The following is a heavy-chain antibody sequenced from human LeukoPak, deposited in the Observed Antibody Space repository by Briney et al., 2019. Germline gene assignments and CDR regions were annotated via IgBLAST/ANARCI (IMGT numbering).Heavy chain of an antibody. CDR3: AIRRDGHNYRDY. CDR1: GGTFSSYA. J-gene: IGHJ4*02. CDR2: IIPIFGTA. Sequence: SVKVSCKASGGTFSSYAISWVRQAPGQGLEWMGGIIPIFGTANYAQKFQGRVTITTDESTSTAYMELSSLRSEDTAVYYCAIRRDGHNYRDYWGQGTLVTVSS. D-gene: IGHD5-24*01. V-gene: IGHV1-69*05.